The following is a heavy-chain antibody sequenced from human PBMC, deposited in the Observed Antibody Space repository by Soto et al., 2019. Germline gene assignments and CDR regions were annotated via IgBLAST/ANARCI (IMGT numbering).Heavy chain of an antibody. CDR1: GFTFSSYA. D-gene: IGHD3-10*01. J-gene: IGHJ6*02. CDR2: ISGSGVST. Sequence: EVQLLESGGGLVQPGGSLRLSCAASGFTFSSYAMSWVRQAPGKGLEWVSAISGSGVSTYYADSVKGRFTVSRDNSKNTLYLKMNSVRAEDTAVYYCAKAPGGAYYYGMDVWCQGTTVTVSS. V-gene: IGHV3-23*01. CDR3: AKAPGGAYYYGMDV.